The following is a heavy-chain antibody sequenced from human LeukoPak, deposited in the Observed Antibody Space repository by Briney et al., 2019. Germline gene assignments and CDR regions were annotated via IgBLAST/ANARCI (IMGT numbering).Heavy chain of an antibody. CDR2: IRQDGGGK. CDR3: ARDGTAAGLYFDL. V-gene: IGHV3-7*01. Sequence: PGGSLRLSCAVSRFTYTSYWMNWVRQAPGKGLEWVASIRQDGGGKSYVDSVKGRFTISRDNTKNSLYLQINSLRAEDTAVYYCARDGTAAGLYFDLWGQGALVTVSS. CDR1: RFTYTSYW. D-gene: IGHD6-13*01. J-gene: IGHJ4*01.